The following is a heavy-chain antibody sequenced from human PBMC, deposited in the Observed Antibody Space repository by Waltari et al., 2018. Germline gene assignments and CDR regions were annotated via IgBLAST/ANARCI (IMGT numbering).Heavy chain of an antibody. CDR3: ATYLGASLGTAAFDV. CDR2: MSYSGAT. CDR1: GGSISSNRHS. J-gene: IGHJ3*01. Sequence: QLQLQESGPGLVKPSEPLSLTCSVSGGSISSNRHSWVWIRQPPGQGLEWIGTMSYSGATYSSPSLNSRVTISRDTSKNQLSLKLASMTAADTAVYFCATYLGASLGTAAFDVWGQGTMVTVSS. D-gene: IGHD1-1*01. V-gene: IGHV4-39*01.